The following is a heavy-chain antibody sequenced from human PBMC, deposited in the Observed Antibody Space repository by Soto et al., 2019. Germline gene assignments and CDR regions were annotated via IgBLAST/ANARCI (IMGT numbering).Heavy chain of an antibody. Sequence: QVHLEESGPGLVKPSQTLSLTCTVSGASISSGDYFWSWIRQSPGKGLEWIGYIYDSGSSYYNPSLKSRVIMSVDTSKNQFSLKLSSVTAADTAVYYCAREKGYISGPKNFDYWGQGTLVTVSS. CDR1: GASISSGDYF. V-gene: IGHV4-30-4*01. CDR2: IYDSGSS. D-gene: IGHD5-12*01. CDR3: AREKGYISGPKNFDY. J-gene: IGHJ4*02.